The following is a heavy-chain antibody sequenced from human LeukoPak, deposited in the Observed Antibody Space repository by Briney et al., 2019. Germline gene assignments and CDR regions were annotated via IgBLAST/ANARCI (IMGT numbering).Heavy chain of an antibody. J-gene: IGHJ4*02. CDR3: ARQAYDSSGYYYFDY. V-gene: IGHV5-51*01. CDR2: IYPGDSDT. Sequence: GESLKISCNGSGYSFTSYWIGWVRQMPGKGLEWMGIIYPGDSDTRYSPSFQGQVTISADKSISTAYLQWSSLKASDTAMYYCARQAYDSSGYYYFDYWGQGTLVTVSS. CDR1: GYSFTSYW. D-gene: IGHD3-22*01.